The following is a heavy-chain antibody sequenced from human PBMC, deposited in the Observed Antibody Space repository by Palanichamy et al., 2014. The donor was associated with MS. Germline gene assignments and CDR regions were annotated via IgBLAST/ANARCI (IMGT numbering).Heavy chain of an antibody. V-gene: IGHV3-23*01. J-gene: IGHJ6*02. Sequence: EVQLLEVWERLGTAWGVPSRLSCAASGFTFSSYAMSWVRQAPGKGLEWVSAISGSGGSTYYADSVKGRFTISRDNSKNTLYLQMNSLRAEDTAVYYCAGYCSGGSCQIRDYYYYYGMDVWGQGTTVTVSS. CDR3: AGYCSGGSCQIRDYYYYYGMDV. CDR1: GFTFSSYA. D-gene: IGHD2-15*01. CDR2: ISGSGGST.